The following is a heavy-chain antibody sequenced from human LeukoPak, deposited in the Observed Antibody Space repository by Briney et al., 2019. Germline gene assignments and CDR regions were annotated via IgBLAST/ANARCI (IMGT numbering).Heavy chain of an antibody. CDR1: GLSISSGGYY. J-gene: IGHJ6*02. CDR2: IYYSGTT. CDR3: ATDSPNDYGMDV. Sequence: PSETLSLTCTVSGLSISSGGYYWTWIRQHPGKGLEWIGYIYYSGTTYYNSSLKSRVTISLDTSKNQFSLKLSSVTAADTAVYYCATDSPNDYGMDVWGQGTTVTVSS. V-gene: IGHV4-31*03.